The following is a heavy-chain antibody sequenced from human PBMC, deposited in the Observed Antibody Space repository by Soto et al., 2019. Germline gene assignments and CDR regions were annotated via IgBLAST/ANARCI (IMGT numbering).Heavy chain of an antibody. CDR2: INSDGSRT. D-gene: IGHD2-21*01. V-gene: IGHV3-74*01. CDR3: ARRDQIAYYYGMDV. J-gene: IGHJ6*02. CDR1: AFTLIVYW. Sequence: EVQLVESGGGLVQPGGSLGLPLAASAFTLIVYWWTWVGQPPGKGPVWVSRINSDGSRTGYADSVKGRFTISRDNAKNTLYLQMNSLSAEDTAVYYCARRDQIAYYYGMDVWGQGTTVTVSS.